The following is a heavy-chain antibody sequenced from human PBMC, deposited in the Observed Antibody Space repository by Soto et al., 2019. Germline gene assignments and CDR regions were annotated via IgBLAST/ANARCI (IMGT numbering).Heavy chain of an antibody. D-gene: IGHD2-21*02. CDR1: GGSVSSGFHY. CDR3: ARRPATAFYYFDY. J-gene: IGHJ4*02. CDR2: IYYSGST. V-gene: IGHV4-61*01. Sequence: QVQLQESGPGLVKPSETLSLTCTVSGGSVSSGFHYWSWIRQSPGKGLEWIGNIYYSGSTNYNPSLKSRVTISVDTSKNQFSLKLNSVTAADTAVYYCARRPATAFYYFDYWGQGTLVTVSS.